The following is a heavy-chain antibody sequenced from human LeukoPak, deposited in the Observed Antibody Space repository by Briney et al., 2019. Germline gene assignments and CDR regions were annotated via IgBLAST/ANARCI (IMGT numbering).Heavy chain of an antibody. V-gene: IGHV3-7*03. CDR2: IRQDGNEK. CDR1: GFTFSSYW. CDR3: ATSKLEWLFNFYY. J-gene: IGHJ4*02. D-gene: IGHD3-3*01. Sequence: GGSLRLSCAASGFTFSSYWMSLVRQAPGKGLEWVANIRQDGNEKYYVDSVKGRFIISRDNAKNSLYLQINSLRAEDTAVYFCATSKLEWLFNFYYWGQGTLVTVSS.